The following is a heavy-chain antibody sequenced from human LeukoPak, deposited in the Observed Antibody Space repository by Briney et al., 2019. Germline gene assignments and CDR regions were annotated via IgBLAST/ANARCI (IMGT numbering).Heavy chain of an antibody. CDR2: IIPILGIA. CDR1: GGTFSSYA. D-gene: IGHD2-15*01. Sequence: SVKVSCKASGGTFSSYAISWVRQAPGQGLEWMGRIIPILGIANYAQKFKGRVTITADKSTSTAYMELSSLRSEDTAVYYCARGSDGYFFDPWGQGTLVTVSS. V-gene: IGHV1-69*04. CDR3: ARGSDGYFFDP. J-gene: IGHJ5*02.